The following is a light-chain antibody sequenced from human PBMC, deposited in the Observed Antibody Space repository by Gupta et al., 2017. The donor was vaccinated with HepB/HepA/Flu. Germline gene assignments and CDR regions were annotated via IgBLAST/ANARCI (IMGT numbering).Light chain of an antibody. CDR2: DAS. V-gene: IGKV3-11*01. CDR3: QQHSDSPPCT. J-gene: IGKJ2*02. Sequence: EIVLTQSPATLSLSPGERATLSCRASQSVSSYLAWYQQKPGQAPRLLIYDASNRDTGIPARFSGSGCGKDLALTISSREPEDFAGHYFQQHSDSPPCTFGQGTKVEIK. CDR1: QSVSSY.